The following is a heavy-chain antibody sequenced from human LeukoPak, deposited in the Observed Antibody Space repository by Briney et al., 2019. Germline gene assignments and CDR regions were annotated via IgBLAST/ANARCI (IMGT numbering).Heavy chain of an antibody. J-gene: IGHJ5*02. CDR2: IXXXAST. V-gene: IGHV4-39*01. Sequence: IXSIXXXASTYYNPSLKSRVTISVDTSKNQFSLKLSSVTAADTAVYYCATGYKYYDFWSGYYTGWFDPWGQGTLVTVSS. D-gene: IGHD3-3*01. CDR3: ATGYKYYDFWSGYYTGWFDP.